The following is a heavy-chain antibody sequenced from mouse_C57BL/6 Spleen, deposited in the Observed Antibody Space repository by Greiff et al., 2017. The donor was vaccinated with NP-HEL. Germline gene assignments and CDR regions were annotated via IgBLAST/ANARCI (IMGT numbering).Heavy chain of an antibody. J-gene: IGHJ2*01. CDR2: ISYSGST. V-gene: IGHV3-2*02. Sequence: DVQLQESGPGLVKPSQSLSLTCTVTGYSITSGYGWNWIRQFPGNKLEWMGYISYSGSTNYNPSLQSRISITRDTSKNQFFLQLNYVTTEDTATYYCARTARIKYWGQGTTLTVSS. D-gene: IGHD1-2*01. CDR1: GYSITSGYG. CDR3: ARTARIKY.